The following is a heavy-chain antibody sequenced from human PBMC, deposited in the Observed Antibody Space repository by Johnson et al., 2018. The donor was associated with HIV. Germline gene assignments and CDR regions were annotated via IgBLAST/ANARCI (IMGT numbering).Heavy chain of an antibody. Sequence: QVQLVESGGGVVQPGKSLTLSCVGSGLSFSNFGIHWVRQAPGKGPEWVAVISFDGNLKKYADSVKGRFTISRDNSKNTLYLQMNSLRAEDTAVFYCARTSEWATYQDAFDIWGQGTMVSVSS. CDR2: ISFDGNLK. J-gene: IGHJ3*02. D-gene: IGHD1-26*01. V-gene: IGHV3-30*03. CDR3: ARTSEWATYQDAFDI. CDR1: GLSFSNFG.